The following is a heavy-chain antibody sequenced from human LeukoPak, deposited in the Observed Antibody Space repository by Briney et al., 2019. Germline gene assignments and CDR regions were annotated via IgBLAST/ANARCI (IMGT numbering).Heavy chain of an antibody. J-gene: IGHJ4*02. CDR1: GITLSNYG. D-gene: IGHD1-26*01. CDR3: AREGGHSGSYYGYFDY. CDR2: IYSGGST. Sequence: PGGSLRLSCAVSGITLSNYGMSWVRQAPGRGLEWVSVIYSGGSTYYADSVKGRFIISRDNSKNTLYLQMNSLRAEDTAVYYCAREGGHSGSYYGYFDYWGQGTLVTVSS. V-gene: IGHV3-66*01.